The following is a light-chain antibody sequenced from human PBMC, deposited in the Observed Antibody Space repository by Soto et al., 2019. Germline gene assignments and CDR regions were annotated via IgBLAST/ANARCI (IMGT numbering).Light chain of an antibody. CDR1: QGISNY. V-gene: IGKV1-27*01. CDR2: GAS. CDR3: QNDHSAFPS. J-gene: IGKJ1*01. Sequence: DIQMTQSPSSLSASVGDRVTITCRASQGISNYIAWYQQKPGKVPKLLIYGASTLQSGVPSRFSGSGSGTDFTLTISSLQPEDVATSSCQNDHSAFPSFGQGTKVEIK.